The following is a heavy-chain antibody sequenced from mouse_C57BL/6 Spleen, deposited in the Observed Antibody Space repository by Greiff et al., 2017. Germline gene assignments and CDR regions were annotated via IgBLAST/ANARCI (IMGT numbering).Heavy chain of an antibody. CDR2: IDPETGGT. V-gene: IGHV1-15*01. Sequence: LVESGAELVRPGASVTLSCKASGYTFTDYEMHWVKQTPVHGLEWIGAIDPETGGTAYNQKFKGKAILTADKSSSTAYMELRSLTSEDSAVYYCTRGDGYDGSFAYWGQGTLVTVSA. CDR3: TRGDGYDGSFAY. J-gene: IGHJ3*01. D-gene: IGHD2-2*01. CDR1: GYTFTDYE.